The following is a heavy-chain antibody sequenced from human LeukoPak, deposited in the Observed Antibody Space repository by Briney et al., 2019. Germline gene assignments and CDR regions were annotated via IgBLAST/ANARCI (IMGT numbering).Heavy chain of an antibody. J-gene: IGHJ4*02. D-gene: IGHD6-13*01. CDR2: IYYSGST. CDR1: GGSISSYY. Sequence: PSETLSLTCTVSGGSISSYYWSWIRQPPGKGLEWIGYIYYSGSTNYNPSLKSRVTISVDTSKNQFSPKLSSVTAADTAVYYCARGDERIAAAGTFDYWGQGTLATVSS. CDR3: ARGDERIAAAGTFDY. V-gene: IGHV4-59*01.